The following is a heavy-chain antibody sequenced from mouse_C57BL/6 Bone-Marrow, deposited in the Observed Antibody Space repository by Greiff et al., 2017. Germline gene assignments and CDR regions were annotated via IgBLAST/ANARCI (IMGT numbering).Heavy chain of an antibody. CDR2: FHPNSGRT. J-gene: IGHJ3*01. D-gene: IGHD1-1*01. CDR1: GYTFTSYW. CDR3: ASPNYYGSSP. Sequence: VQLQQPGAELVKPGASVKLSCKASGYTFTSYWMHWVKRRPGQGLEWIGMFHPNSGRTNYNEKFKSKATLTVDKSSSTAYMQLSSLTSEDSAVYYCASPNYYGSSPWGQGTLVTVSA. V-gene: IGHV1-64*01.